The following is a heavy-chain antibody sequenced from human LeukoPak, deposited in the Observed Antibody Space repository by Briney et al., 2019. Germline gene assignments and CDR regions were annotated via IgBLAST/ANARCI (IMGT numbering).Heavy chain of an antibody. CDR2: INGGGDIT. CDR1: RYSFDSYA. V-gene: IGHV3-23*01. CDR3: AKRYGDSTGWFFDF. D-gene: IGHD6-13*01. J-gene: IGHJ4*02. Sequence: GGSLRLSCEGSRYSFDSYAMTWVRQAPGKGLEWVSSINGGGDITYYAESVKGRFTVSRDNSKNTLFLQMNSLRAEDTAVFYCAKRYGDSTGWFFDFWGQGSLVTVS.